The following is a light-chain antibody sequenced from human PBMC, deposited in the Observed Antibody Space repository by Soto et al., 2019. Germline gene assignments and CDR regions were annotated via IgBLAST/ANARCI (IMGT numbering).Light chain of an antibody. CDR3: QQSYSTPLT. CDR1: QSISSY. J-gene: IGKJ3*01. Sequence: DIQMTQSPSSLSASVGDRVTITCRASQSISSYLNWYQQKPGKAPKLLIYAASSLQSGVPSRFSGSGSGTDFTLTISSLQPEDFATYYCQQSYSTPLTLGPGTKVDI. CDR2: AAS. V-gene: IGKV1-39*01.